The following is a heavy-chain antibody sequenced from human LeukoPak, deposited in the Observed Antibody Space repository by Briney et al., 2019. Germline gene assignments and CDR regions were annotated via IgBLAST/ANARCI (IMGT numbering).Heavy chain of an antibody. Sequence: GGSLRLSCAASGFTFSNYAMSWVRQAPGKGLEWVSTISGSGGGTYYADSVKGRFTLSRDNSMNTLYLQMSSLRAEDTAVYYCAKDVESGRSADYWGQGTLVTVSS. CDR2: ISGSGGGT. CDR1: GFTFSNYA. CDR3: AKDVESGRSADY. V-gene: IGHV3-23*01. D-gene: IGHD3-10*01. J-gene: IGHJ4*02.